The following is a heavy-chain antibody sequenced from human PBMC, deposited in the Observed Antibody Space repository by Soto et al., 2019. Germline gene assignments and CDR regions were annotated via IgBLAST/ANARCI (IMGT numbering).Heavy chain of an antibody. V-gene: IGHV3-30*03. CDR1: GFPFSSYG. Sequence: QVQLVESGGGVVQPGRSLRLSCAASGFPFSSYGMHWVRQAPGKGLDWVALISYDGSKKYYADSVKGRFTISRDNSKQTLYLQMSSVRAEDTAVYYCAGGQYSFDYCGQGTLVSVSS. J-gene: IGHJ4*02. D-gene: IGHD2-15*01. CDR2: ISYDGSKK. CDR3: AGGQYSFDY.